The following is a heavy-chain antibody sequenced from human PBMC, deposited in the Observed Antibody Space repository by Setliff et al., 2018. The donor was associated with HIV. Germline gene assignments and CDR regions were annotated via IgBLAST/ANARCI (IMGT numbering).Heavy chain of an antibody. D-gene: IGHD5-12*01. J-gene: IGHJ4*02. CDR3: ARDQSGNNRLQFFDH. Sequence: ASVKVSCKASGYTFSTYAMHWVRQAPGQRLEWMAYINAGNGDTRYSQSFQDRLTITINTSANMVYMELSSLRSEDTAVYYCARDQSGNNRLQFFDHWGQGTLVTVSS. V-gene: IGHV1-3*01. CDR1: GYTFSTYA. CDR2: INAGNGDT.